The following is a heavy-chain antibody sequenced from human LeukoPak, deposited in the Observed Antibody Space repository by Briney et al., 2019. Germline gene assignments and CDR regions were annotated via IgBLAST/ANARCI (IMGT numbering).Heavy chain of an antibody. CDR1: GFTFSDHF. V-gene: IGHV3-72*01. CDR2: TRNKANSYPT. CDR3: AREAASSGSYFIYHFDH. Sequence: GGSLRLSCAASGFTFSDHFMDWVRQAPGKGLEWVGRTRNKANSYPTEYAASVQGRFTISRDDSKNSLYLQMNSLKTEDTAVYYCAREAASSGSYFIYHFDHWGQGALVTVSS. D-gene: IGHD1-26*01. J-gene: IGHJ4*02.